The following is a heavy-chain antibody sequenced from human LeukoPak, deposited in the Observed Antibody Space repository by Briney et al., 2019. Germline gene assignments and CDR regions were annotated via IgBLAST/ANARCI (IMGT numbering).Heavy chain of an antibody. CDR2: IYHSGST. Sequence: PSGTLSLTCAVSGGSISSTDWWSWVHQPPGKVLEWIGEIYHSGSTNYNPSLKSRVTISVDKSKNQFSLKLSSVTAADTAVYYCARTPVLAGYSSSWYVDYWGQGTLVTVSS. J-gene: IGHJ4*02. D-gene: IGHD6-13*01. CDR1: GGSISSTDW. V-gene: IGHV4-4*02. CDR3: ARTPVLAGYSSSWYVDY.